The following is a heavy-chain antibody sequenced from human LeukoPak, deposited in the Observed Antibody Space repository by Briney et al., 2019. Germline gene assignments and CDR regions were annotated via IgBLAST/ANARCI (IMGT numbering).Heavy chain of an antibody. CDR3: AKAASLLGAARIDY. CDR2: ISSSSSYI. D-gene: IGHD6-6*01. CDR1: GFTFSSYS. V-gene: IGHV3-21*04. Sequence: GGSLRLSCAASGFTFSSYSMNWVRQAPGKGLEWVSSISSSSSYIYYADSVKGRFTISRDNSKNTVSLQMNSLRADDTAVYFCAKAASLLGAARIDYWGQGTLVTVSS. J-gene: IGHJ4*02.